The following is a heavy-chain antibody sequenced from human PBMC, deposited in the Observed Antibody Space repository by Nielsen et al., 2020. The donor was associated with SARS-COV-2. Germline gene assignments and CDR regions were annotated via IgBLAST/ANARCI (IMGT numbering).Heavy chain of an antibody. V-gene: IGHV3-72*01. CDR2: SRNKANSYTT. J-gene: IGHJ4*02. Sequence: GGSLRLSCAASGFTFSDHYMDWVRQAPGKGLEWVGRSRNKANSYTTQYAASVKGRFTISRDDSKNSLYLQMNSLRAEDTAMYYCARVTQSGYSGYAFDYWGQGTLVTVSS. CDR1: GFTFSDHY. D-gene: IGHD5-12*01. CDR3: ARVTQSGYSGYAFDY.